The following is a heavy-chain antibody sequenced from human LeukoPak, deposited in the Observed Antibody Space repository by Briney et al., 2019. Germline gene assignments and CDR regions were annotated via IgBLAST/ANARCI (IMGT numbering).Heavy chain of an antibody. CDR2: IYYTGST. D-gene: IGHD3-22*01. CDR3: ARGYYDSSGYSNTFDI. V-gene: IGHV4-59*01. J-gene: IGHJ3*02. CDR1: GGSISSYC. Sequence: SETPSLTCTVSGGSISSYCWSWIRQPPGKGLEWIGYIYYTGSTNYNPSLKSRVTMSVDTSKSQFSLKLTSVTAADTAVYYCARGYYDSSGYSNTFDIWSQGTMVTVSS.